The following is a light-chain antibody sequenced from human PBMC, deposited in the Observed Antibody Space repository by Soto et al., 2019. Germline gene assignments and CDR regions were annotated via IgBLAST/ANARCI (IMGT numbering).Light chain of an antibody. CDR2: GAS. J-gene: IGKJ5*01. V-gene: IGKV3-15*01. Sequence: ESVMTQSPVTLSMSPGETATLCGRASVTVATNVAWYQQPPGPAPRLLIYGASTRATGIPARFSGSGSGTEFTLTISSLQSEDLAVYQCKKSNNWPPITFGQGTRLEIK. CDR3: KKSNNWPPIT. CDR1: VTVATN.